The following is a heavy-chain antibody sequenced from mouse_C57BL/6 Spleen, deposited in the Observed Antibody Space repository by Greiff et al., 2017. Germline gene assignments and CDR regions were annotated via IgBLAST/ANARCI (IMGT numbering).Heavy chain of an antibody. D-gene: IGHD2-3*01. CDR3: ARGDGYYVDY. CDR2: ISYSGST. V-gene: IGHV3-1*01. J-gene: IGHJ2*01. Sequence: EVQVVESGPGMVKPSQSLSLTCTVTGYSITSGYDWHWIRHFPGNKLEWMGYISYSGSTNYNPSLKSRISITHDTSKNHFFLKLNSVTTEDTATYYCARGDGYYVDYWGQGTTLTVSS. CDR1: GYSITSGYD.